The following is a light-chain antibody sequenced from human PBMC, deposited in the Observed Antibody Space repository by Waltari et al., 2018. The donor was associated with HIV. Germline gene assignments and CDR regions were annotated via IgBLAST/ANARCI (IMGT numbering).Light chain of an antibody. CDR1: SSAVGGYNY. Sequence: QSALTQPASVSGSPVQSIPISCTGTSSAVGGYNYVSWYQQHPGKAPKLMIYVVSKRPSGVSNRFSGSKSGNTASLTISGLQAEDEADYDCCSYAGSSSHVVFGGGTKLTVL. CDR3: CSYAGSSSHVV. V-gene: IGLV2-23*02. CDR2: VVS. J-gene: IGLJ2*01.